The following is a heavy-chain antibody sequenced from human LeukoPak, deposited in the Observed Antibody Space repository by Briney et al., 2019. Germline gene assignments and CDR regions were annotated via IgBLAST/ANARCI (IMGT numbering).Heavy chain of an antibody. CDR3: AKLAYLGWFDP. V-gene: IGHV3-23*01. Sequence: GGSLRLSCAASGFTFSGYAMSWVRQAPGKGLEWVSSISGSGGGTFYADSVKGRFTISRDNSRNTLYLQMNSLRAEDTAVYYCAKLAYLGWFDPWGQGTLVTVSS. J-gene: IGHJ5*02. CDR1: GFTFSGYA. CDR2: ISGSGGGT.